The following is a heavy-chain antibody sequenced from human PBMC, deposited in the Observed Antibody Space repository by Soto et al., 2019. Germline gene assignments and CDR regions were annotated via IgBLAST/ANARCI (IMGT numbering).Heavy chain of an antibody. Sequence: EASVKVSCKASGYTFTSYGISWVRQAPGQGLEWMGWISAYNGNTNYAQKLQGRVTMTTDTSTSTAYMELRSLRSDDTAVYYCARDSTYNYGDYDMGIGYLLYYMDVWGKGTTVTVSS. CDR2: ISAYNGNT. CDR3: ARDSTYNYGDYDMGIGYLLYYMDV. CDR1: GYTFTSYG. V-gene: IGHV1-18*01. J-gene: IGHJ6*03. D-gene: IGHD4-17*01.